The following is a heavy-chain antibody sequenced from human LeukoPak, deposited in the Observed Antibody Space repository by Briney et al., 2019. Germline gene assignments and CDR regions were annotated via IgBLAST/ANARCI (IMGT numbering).Heavy chain of an antibody. CDR3: ARGVASSSSNWFDP. Sequence: SETLSLTCTVSGDSISSGTYYWSWIRQPGGKGLEWIERVYSSGNTNYNPSLKSRVTISIDKEKKQFSLKLSSVTAADTAAYYCARGVASSSSNWFDPWGQGTLVTVSS. V-gene: IGHV4-61*02. D-gene: IGHD6-6*01. CDR1: GDSISSGTYY. J-gene: IGHJ5*02. CDR2: VYSSGNT.